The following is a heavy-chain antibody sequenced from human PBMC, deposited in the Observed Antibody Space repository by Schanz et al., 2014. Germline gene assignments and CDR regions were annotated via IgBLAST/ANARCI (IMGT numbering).Heavy chain of an antibody. CDR3: AGDSDVAKYNLFDS. CDR2: INPNSGGT. Sequence: QVQLVQSGADVKKPGASVKVSCKASGYTFTVYSMHWVRQAPGQGLEWMGRINPNSGGTNYAQKFQGRVTMTRDTSISIDYMKLTRLTFDDTAIYYCAGDSDVAKYNLFDSWGQGTLVTVSS. V-gene: IGHV1-2*06. J-gene: IGHJ5*01. CDR1: GYTFTVYS.